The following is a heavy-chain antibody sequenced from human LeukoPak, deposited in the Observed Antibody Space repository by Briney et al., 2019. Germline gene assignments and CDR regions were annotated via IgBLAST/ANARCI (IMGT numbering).Heavy chain of an antibody. V-gene: IGHV1-18*04. J-gene: IGHJ4*02. Sequence: ASVKVSCLASGYTFTSYGSSGVRQAPGQGLEWMGCISAYNGNTNYAQKLRGRVPMTTDTYTSTDYMELRSLRSDDPAVYYCASERFGGATRTETFDYWGQGTLVTVSS. CDR2: ISAYNGNT. CDR1: GYTFTSYG. D-gene: IGHD3-10*01. CDR3: ASERFGGATRTETFDY.